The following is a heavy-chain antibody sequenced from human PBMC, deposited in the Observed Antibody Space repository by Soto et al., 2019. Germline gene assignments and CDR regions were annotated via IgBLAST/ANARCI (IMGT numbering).Heavy chain of an antibody. CDR2: INLGNGNT. J-gene: IGHJ5*02. CDR1: GYSFIYYP. D-gene: IGHD2-15*01. V-gene: IGHV1-3*01. Sequence: ASVKVSCKASGYSFIYYPIHWVRQAPGQMLEWMGWINLGNGNTAYSQKFQGRVTITRDTSASTVYMELSSLTSEDTAVYYCAREPLCGGKCYLNYFDPWGQGTLVTVSS. CDR3: AREPLCGGKCYLNYFDP.